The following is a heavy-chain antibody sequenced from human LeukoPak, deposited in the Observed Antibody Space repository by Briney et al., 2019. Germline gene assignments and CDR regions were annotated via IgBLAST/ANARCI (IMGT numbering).Heavy chain of an antibody. CDR2: IDIRSTTI. V-gene: IGHV3-48*01. D-gene: IGHD2-2*03. CDR3: ARDGYCSSTSCLDI. Sequence: PGGSLRLSCAAFGFAFSSSGMNWVRQAPGKGLEWVSYIDIRSTTIYYADSVKGRLTISRDNAKNSLYLQMNSLRAEDTAVYYCARDGYCSSTSCLDIWGQGTMVTVSS. CDR1: GFAFSSSG. J-gene: IGHJ3*02.